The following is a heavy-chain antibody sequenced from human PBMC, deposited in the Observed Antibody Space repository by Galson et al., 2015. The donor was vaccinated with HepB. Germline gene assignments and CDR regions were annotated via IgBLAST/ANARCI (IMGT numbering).Heavy chain of an antibody. V-gene: IGHV3-48*01. D-gene: IGHD3-22*01. CDR2: ISSSSSTI. CDR3: ARDLYCYDSSGYYDTEYFQH. CDR1: GFTFSSYS. J-gene: IGHJ1*01. Sequence: LRLSCAASGFTFSSYSMNWVRQAPGKGLEGVSYISSSSSTIYYADSVKGRFTISRDNAKNSLYLQMNSLRAEDTAVYYCARDLYCYDSSGYYDTEYFQHWGQGTLVTVSS.